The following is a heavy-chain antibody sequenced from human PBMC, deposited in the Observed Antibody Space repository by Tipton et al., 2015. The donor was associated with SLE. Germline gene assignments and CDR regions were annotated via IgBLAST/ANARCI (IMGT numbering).Heavy chain of an antibody. Sequence: SLRLSCTASGFTFSSYWMHWVRQVPGKGLEWISRINSDASDTVYADSVKGRFTTSRDNAKSTLYLQLNSLRDEDTAVYYCVEGHTAMVIFDSWGRGTLVTVSS. V-gene: IGHV3-74*01. CDR2: INSDASDT. CDR1: GFTFSSYW. J-gene: IGHJ4*01. CDR3: VEGHTAMVIFDS. D-gene: IGHD5-18*01.